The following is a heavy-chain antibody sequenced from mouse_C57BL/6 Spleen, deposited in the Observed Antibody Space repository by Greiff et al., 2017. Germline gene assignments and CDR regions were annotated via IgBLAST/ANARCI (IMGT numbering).Heavy chain of an antibody. CDR1: GFTFTSYA. CDR2: ISHAGSYT. Sequence: EVQRVESGGGLVKPGGSLKLSCAASGFTFTSYAMSWVRQTPEQRLEWVATISHAGSYTYYPDNVKGLFTISKDNATNNRYLQMSHLKSEDTAMYYCASSSPLFGYWGQGTLVTVSA. CDR3: ASSSPLFGY. J-gene: IGHJ3*01. D-gene: IGHD6-2*01. V-gene: IGHV5-4*01.